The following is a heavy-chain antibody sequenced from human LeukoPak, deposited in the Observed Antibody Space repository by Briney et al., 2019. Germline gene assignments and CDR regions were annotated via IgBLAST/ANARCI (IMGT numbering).Heavy chain of an antibody. V-gene: IGHV4-4*07. CDR2: IYTSGST. CDR1: GGSISSYY. D-gene: IGHD5/OR15-5a*01. J-gene: IGHJ5*02. Sequence: SETLSLTCTVSGGSISSYYWSWIRQPAGKGLERIGRIYTSGSTNYNPSLKSRVTMSVDTSKNQFSLKLSSVTAADTAVYYCARLLYSISEYNWFDPWGQGTLVTVSS. CDR3: ARLLYSISEYNWFDP.